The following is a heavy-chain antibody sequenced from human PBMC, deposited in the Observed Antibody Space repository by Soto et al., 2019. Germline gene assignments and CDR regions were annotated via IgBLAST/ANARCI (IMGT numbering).Heavy chain of an antibody. J-gene: IGHJ4*02. D-gene: IGHD3-10*01. CDR3: ATDDYGIFPY. CDR2: IDPRSGGT. Sequence: ASVKVSCKVSGYPFTTYYIHWVRQAPGQGLAWMGWIDPRSGGTVYEQRFQGRVTITRDTSISTVYMDLSGLTSDDTALYYCATDDYGIFPYWGQGSLVTVSS. CDR1: GYPFTTYY. V-gene: IGHV1-2*02.